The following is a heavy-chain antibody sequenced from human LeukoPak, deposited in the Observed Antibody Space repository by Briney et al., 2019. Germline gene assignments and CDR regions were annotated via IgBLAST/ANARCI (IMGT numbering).Heavy chain of an antibody. CDR1: GDFISNGYY. CDR3: ARGRSGYGGNSGVANFDC. Sequence: SETLSLTCAVSGDFISNGYYWGWIRQPPGKGLEWIGGIFHTGATYYNPSLKSRITMSVDASKSQFSLEVRSMTAADTAFYYCARGRSGYGGNSGVANFDCWGQGTLVTVSS. D-gene: IGHD4-23*01. V-gene: IGHV4-38-2*01. CDR2: IFHTGAT. J-gene: IGHJ4*02.